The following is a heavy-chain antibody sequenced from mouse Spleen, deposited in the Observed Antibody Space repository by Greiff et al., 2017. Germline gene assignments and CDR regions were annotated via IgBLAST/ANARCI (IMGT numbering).Heavy chain of an antibody. Sequence: EVKLVESGGGLVQPGGSLKLSCAASGFTFSSYGMSWVRQTPDKRLELVATINSNGGSTYYPDSVKGRFTISRDNAKNTLYLQMSSLKSEDTAMYYCAREATADYWGQGTTLTVSS. D-gene: IGHD1-2*01. CDR2: INSNGGST. V-gene: IGHV5-6-3*01. CDR3: AREATADY. CDR1: GFTFSSYG. J-gene: IGHJ2*01.